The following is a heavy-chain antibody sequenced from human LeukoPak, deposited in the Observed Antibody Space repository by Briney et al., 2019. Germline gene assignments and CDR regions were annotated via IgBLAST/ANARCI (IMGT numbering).Heavy chain of an antibody. CDR1: GFTFAGYV. Sequence: GGSLRLSCAASGFTFAGYVMNWVRQAPGKGLEWVSGISGSGGSTYYADSVKGRFTISRDNSKSTLYLQMNSLRAEDTAVYYCAKVDYSNYIFDYWGQGTLVTVPS. CDR3: AKVDYSNYIFDY. CDR2: ISGSGGST. J-gene: IGHJ4*02. D-gene: IGHD4-11*01. V-gene: IGHV3-23*01.